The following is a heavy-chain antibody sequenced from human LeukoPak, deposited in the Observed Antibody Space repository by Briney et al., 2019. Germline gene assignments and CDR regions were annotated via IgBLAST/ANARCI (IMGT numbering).Heavy chain of an antibody. D-gene: IGHD5-12*01. CDR1: GGSFSGYY. CDR2: INHSGST. J-gene: IGHJ4*02. Sequence: SETLSLTCAVYGGSFSGYYWSWIRQPPGKGLEWIGEINHSGSTNYNPSLKSRVTISVDTSKNQFSLKLSSVTAADTAVYYCARGLGGYIPFDYWGQGTLVTVSS. CDR3: ARGLGGYIPFDY. V-gene: IGHV4-34*01.